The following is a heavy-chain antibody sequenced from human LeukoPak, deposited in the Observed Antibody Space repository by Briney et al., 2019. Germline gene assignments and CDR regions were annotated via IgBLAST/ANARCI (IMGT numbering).Heavy chain of an antibody. CDR2: ISGSGDST. D-gene: IGHD2-2*01. CDR3: AKQRSEVPVAASNY. V-gene: IGHV3-23*01. CDR1: GFTFSTSA. Sequence: GGSLRLSCAASGFTFSTSAMSWVRQAPGKGLEWVSGISGSGDSTYYVDSVKGRFTISRDNSKSTLYLHMNSLRAEDTAIYYCAKQRSEVPVAASNYWGKGTLVTVPS. J-gene: IGHJ4*02.